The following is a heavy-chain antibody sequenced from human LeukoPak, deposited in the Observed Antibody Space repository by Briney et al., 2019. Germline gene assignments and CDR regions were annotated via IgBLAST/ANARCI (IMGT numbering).Heavy chain of an antibody. CDR2: ISGSGGST. D-gene: IGHD2-15*01. Sequence: GGSLRLSCAASGFTFSSYGMSWVRQAPGKGLEWVSAISGSGGSTYYADSVKGRFTISRDNSKNTLYLQMNSLRDDDTAVYYCAREKQSGRTPFDYWGQGSLVTVSS. V-gene: IGHV3-23*01. CDR3: AREKQSGRTPFDY. CDR1: GFTFSSYG. J-gene: IGHJ4*02.